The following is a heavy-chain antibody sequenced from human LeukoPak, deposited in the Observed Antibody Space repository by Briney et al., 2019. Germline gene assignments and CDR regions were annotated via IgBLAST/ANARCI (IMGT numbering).Heavy chain of an antibody. Sequence: ASVKVSCKAPGGTFSSQAISWVRQAPGQGLEWLGRVIPFLGTSSYAQKFQGRVTITADKSTNTAYLELSSLRSDDTAVYYCARDHGKSYFVDSRGYLIDQWGQGTLVTVSS. V-gene: IGHV1-69*04. CDR3: ARDHGKSYFVDSRGYLIDQ. D-gene: IGHD3-22*01. J-gene: IGHJ4*02. CDR2: VIPFLGTS. CDR1: GGTFSSQA.